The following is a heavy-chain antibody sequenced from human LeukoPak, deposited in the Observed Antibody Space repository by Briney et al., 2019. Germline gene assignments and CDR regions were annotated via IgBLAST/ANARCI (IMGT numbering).Heavy chain of an antibody. V-gene: IGHV1-69*05. CDR2: IIPNFGTA. CDR3: ARASDSSGYHVDFDY. Sequence: ASVKVSYKASGGTFNSYAISWVRQAPGQGLEWMGGIIPNFGTANYAQKFQGRVTITTDESTSTAYMELSSLRSEDTAVYYCARASDSSGYHVDFDYWGQGTLVTVSS. J-gene: IGHJ4*02. CDR1: GGTFNSYA. D-gene: IGHD3-22*01.